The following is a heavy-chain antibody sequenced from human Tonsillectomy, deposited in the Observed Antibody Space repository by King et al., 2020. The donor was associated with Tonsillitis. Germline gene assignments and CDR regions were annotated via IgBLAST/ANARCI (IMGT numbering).Heavy chain of an antibody. J-gene: IGHJ6*02. V-gene: IGHV3-21*03. CDR3: ARGGAIVVANLYFHYYGLDV. CDR2: ISSSSRYI. Sequence: QLVQSGGGLVKPGGSLRLSCAASGFTFSDYSMNWVRQAPGKGLEWVSFISSSSRYIYHADSLKGRFTITRDNAKSSVYLQMNSLRAEDTGVYYCARGGAIVVANLYFHYYGLDVWGQGTTVTVSS. D-gene: IGHD2-21*01. CDR1: GFTFSDYS.